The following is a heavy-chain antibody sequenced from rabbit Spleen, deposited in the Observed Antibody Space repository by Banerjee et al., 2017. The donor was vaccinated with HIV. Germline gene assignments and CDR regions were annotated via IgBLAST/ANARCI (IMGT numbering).Heavy chain of an antibody. CDR1: GFDFSSYY. Sequence: QSLEESGGDLVKPGASLTLTCKASGFDFSSYYMNWVRQAPGKGLEWIGYIDPVFGITYYANWVNGRFSISRENAQNTVFLQMTSLTAADTATYFCARDGAGGSYSSYGMDLWGQGPWSPS. CDR2: IDPVFGIT. V-gene: IGHV1S7*01. CDR3: ARDGAGGSYSSYGMDL. D-gene: IGHD8-1*01. J-gene: IGHJ6*01.